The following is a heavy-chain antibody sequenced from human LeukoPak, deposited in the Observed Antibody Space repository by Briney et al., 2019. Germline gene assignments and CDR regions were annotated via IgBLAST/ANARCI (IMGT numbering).Heavy chain of an antibody. CDR1: GYTFTSYG. CDR3: ARGGYCSGGSCHTDNYGMDV. V-gene: IGHV1-18*01. Sequence: GASVKVSCKASGYTFTSYGISWVRQAPGQGLEWMGWISTYNGNTNYAQKFQGRVTITRNTSISTAYMELSSLRSEDTAVYYCARGGYCSGGSCHTDNYGMDVWGQGTTVTVSS. D-gene: IGHD2-15*01. J-gene: IGHJ6*02. CDR2: ISTYNGNT.